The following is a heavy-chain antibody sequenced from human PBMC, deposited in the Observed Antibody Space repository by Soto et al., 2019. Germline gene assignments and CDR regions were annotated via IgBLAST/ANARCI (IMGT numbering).Heavy chain of an antibody. Sequence: QVQLVQSGAEVKKPGSSVKVSCKTSGVSFNNNGIGWVRQAPGHGLEWMGRVSPSFRTSNYARKFQGRISITADASTGTVNMELSSLTSEDTAQYYCARVLYYGSGSYSPYGMDVWGQGTTVTVSS. CDR2: VSPSFRTS. CDR3: ARVLYYGSGSYSPYGMDV. V-gene: IGHV1-69*18. J-gene: IGHJ6*02. CDR1: GVSFNNNG. D-gene: IGHD3-10*01.